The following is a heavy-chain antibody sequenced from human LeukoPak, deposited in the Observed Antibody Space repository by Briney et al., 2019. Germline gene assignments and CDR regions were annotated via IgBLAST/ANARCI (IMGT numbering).Heavy chain of an antibody. D-gene: IGHD6-13*01. J-gene: IGHJ5*02. Sequence: PGRSLRLSCAASGFTFSSYGMHWVRQAPGKGLEWVAVIWYDGSNKYYADSVKGRFTISRDNSKNTLYLQMNGLRAEDTAVYYCAKVGRIAAPWWFDPWGQGTLVTVSS. CDR2: IWYDGSNK. CDR3: AKVGRIAAPWWFDP. V-gene: IGHV3-33*06. CDR1: GFTFSSYG.